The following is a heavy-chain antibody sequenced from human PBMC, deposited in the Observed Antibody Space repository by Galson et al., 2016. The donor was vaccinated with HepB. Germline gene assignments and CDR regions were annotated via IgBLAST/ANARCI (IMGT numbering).Heavy chain of an antibody. V-gene: IGHV3-30*03. CDR3: ARGDIVGAIFDY. J-gene: IGHJ4*02. CDR2: ISYDGSNK. D-gene: IGHD1-26*01. Sequence: SLRLSCAASGFTFSSYGMHWVRQVPGKGLEWVAVISYDGSNKYYIDSVKGRFTISRDNAKNSLYLQMNSLRAEDTAVYYRARGDIVGAIFDYWGQGTLVTVSS. CDR1: GFTFSSYG.